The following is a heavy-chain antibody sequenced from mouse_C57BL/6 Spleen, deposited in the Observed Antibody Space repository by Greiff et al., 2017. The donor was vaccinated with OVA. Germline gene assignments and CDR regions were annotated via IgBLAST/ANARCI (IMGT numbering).Heavy chain of an antibody. CDR3: SRWGDYDYDAMDY. V-gene: IGHV1-39*01. CDR1: GYSFTDYN. J-gene: IGHJ4*01. D-gene: IGHD1-1*02. Sequence: VQLKESGPELVKPGASVKISCKASGYSFTDYNMNWVKQSNGKSLEWIGVINPNYGTTSYNQKFKGKATLTVDQSSSTAYMQLNSLTSEDSAVYYCSRWGDYDYDAMDYWGQGTSVTVAS. CDR2: INPNYGTT.